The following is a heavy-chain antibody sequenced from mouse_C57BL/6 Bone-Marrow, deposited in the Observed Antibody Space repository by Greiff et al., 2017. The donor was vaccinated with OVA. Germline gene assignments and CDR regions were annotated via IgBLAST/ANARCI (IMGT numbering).Heavy chain of an antibody. J-gene: IGHJ3*01. V-gene: IGHV1-59*01. CDR2: IDPSDSYT. CDR3: ARIYDGLQGFAY. CDR1: GYTFTSYW. D-gene: IGHD2-3*01. Sequence: QVQLQQPGAELVRPGTSVKLSCKASGYTFTSYWMHWVKQRPGQGLEWIGVIDPSDSYTNYNQKFKGKATLTVDTSSSTAYMQLSSLTSEDSAVYYCARIYDGLQGFAYWGQGTLVTVSA.